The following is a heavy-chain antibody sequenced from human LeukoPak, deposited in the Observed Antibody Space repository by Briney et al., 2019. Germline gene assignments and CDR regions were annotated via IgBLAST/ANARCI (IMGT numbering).Heavy chain of an antibody. V-gene: IGHV3-74*01. D-gene: IGHD5-18*01. CDR2: IDSDGSGT. J-gene: IGHJ5*02. CDR1: GFTFSHYW. CDR3: ARHGYSYGFDP. Sequence: GGSLRLSCAASGFTFSHYWMHWVRQSPGKGLVWVARIDSDGSGTGYADSVKGRFTISRDNAKNTLDLQMSSLRVEDTGVYYCARHGYSYGFDPWGQGTLVTVSS.